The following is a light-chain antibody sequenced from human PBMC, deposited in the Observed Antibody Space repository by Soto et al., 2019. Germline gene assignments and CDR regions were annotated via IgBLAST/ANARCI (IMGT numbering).Light chain of an antibody. V-gene: IGKV3-20*01. CDR1: QGVSGSS. CDR2: GVS. CDR3: RQYSDTPRT. J-gene: IGKJ2*01. Sequence: EIELTQSPGTVSLSLGDRATLSCRASQGVSGSSLACYQQKPGQAPSLLISGVSNAAPGTPDRISGGGAWTNYSPITSRLQHPEYAASFCRQYSDTPRTFGPGTKVEIK.